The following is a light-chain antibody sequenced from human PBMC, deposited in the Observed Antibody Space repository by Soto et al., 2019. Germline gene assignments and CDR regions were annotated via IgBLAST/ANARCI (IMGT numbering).Light chain of an antibody. CDR1: SSDVGGYNY. CDR2: DVS. CDR3: CSYTSSRTPRV. V-gene: IGLV2-14*03. J-gene: IGLJ1*01. Sequence: QSVLTQPASVSGSPGQSITISCTGTSSDVGGYNYGSWYQQHPGEAPKLIIYDVSDRPSGVSNRFSASKSGNTASLTISGLQPENEADYYCCSYTSSRTPRVVGPGTKLNVL.